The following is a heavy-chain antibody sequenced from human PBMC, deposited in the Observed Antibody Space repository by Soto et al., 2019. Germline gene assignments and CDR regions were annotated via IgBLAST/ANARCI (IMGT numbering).Heavy chain of an antibody. V-gene: IGHV1-18*01. CDR3: AREQTTVVTPGAFDI. D-gene: IGHD4-17*01. Sequence: ASVKVSCKASGYTFTSYGISCVRQAPGQGLEWMGWISAYNGNTNYAQKLQGRVTMTTDTSTSTAYMELRSLRSDDTAVYYCAREQTTVVTPGAFDIWGQGTMVTVSS. CDR2: ISAYNGNT. J-gene: IGHJ3*02. CDR1: GYTFTSYG.